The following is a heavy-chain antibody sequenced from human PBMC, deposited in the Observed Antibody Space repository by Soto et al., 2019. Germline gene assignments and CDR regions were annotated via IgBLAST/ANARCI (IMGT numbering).Heavy chain of an antibody. Sequence: ASVKVSCKASGYTFTSYYMHWVRQAPGQGLEWMGRINPSVGRTNYAQKFQGRVTITGDTSTSTAYMELSSLRSEDTAVYYCARDFPGVANFDYWGQGTLVTVSS. V-gene: IGHV1-46*01. J-gene: IGHJ4*02. CDR2: INPSVGRT. CDR1: GYTFTSYY. D-gene: IGHD2-15*01. CDR3: ARDFPGVANFDY.